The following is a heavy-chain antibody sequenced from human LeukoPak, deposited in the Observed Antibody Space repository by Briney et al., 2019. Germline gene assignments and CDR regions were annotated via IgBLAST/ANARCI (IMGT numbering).Heavy chain of an antibody. CDR1: GGSFSNYF. V-gene: IGHV4-34*01. CDR3: ARGRYCDNKSGYSSWRGFDH. CDR2: INDSGST. Sequence: PSEALSHTCAVNGGSFSNYFWTWIRQAPGKGLERIGEINDSGSTNYNSSLMSRVTISLDTSKNQFSLKLRSVTAADTAVYYCARGRYCDNKSGYSSWRGFDHWGQGALVIVSS. D-gene: IGHD3-3*01. J-gene: IGHJ4*02.